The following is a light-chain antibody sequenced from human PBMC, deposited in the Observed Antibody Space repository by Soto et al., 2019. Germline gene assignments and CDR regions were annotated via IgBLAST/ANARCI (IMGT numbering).Light chain of an antibody. Sequence: ENVLTQSPATLSLSPGERATLSCRASQSVSSYLAWYQQKPGQAPRLLIYDASNRATGIPARFSGSGSGTDFTLTISSLEPEDFAVYYCQQRSIWPLTFGGGTKLEIK. V-gene: IGKV3-11*01. J-gene: IGKJ4*01. CDR1: QSVSSY. CDR3: QQRSIWPLT. CDR2: DAS.